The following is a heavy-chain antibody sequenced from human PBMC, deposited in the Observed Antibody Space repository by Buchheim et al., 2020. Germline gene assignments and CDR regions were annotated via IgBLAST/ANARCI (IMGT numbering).Heavy chain of an antibody. CDR3: AKDVAWGYSYGDYNWFDP. Sequence: EVQLLESGGGLVQPGGSLRLSCAASGFTFSSYAMSWVRQAPGKGLEWVSAISGSGGSTYYADSVKGRFTISSDNSKKTLYLQMNSLRAEDTAVYYCAKDVAWGYSYGDYNWFDPWGQGTL. J-gene: IGHJ5*02. CDR1: GFTFSSYA. CDR2: ISGSGGST. D-gene: IGHD5-18*01. V-gene: IGHV3-23*01.